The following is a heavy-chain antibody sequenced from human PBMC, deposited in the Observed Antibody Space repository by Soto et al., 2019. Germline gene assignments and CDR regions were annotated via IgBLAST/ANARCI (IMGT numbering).Heavy chain of an antibody. CDR1: GGSITIGGYC. V-gene: IGHV4-30-2*01. CDR3: ARVWFGESSWFDP. J-gene: IGHJ5*02. Sequence: QLQLQESGSGLVKPSQTLSLTCTVSGGSITIGGYCWSWIRQPPGQGLEWIGYICHSGNTYYNPSLTSRVTTSLDRSKTQFSLNLSSVTAADTAVYYCARVWFGESSWFDPWGQGTLVTVSS. D-gene: IGHD3-10*01. CDR2: ICHSGNT.